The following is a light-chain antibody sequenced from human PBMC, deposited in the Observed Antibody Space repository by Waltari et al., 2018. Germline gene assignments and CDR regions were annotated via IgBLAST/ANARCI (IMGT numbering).Light chain of an antibody. CDR1: SSNIGAGHD. Sequence: QSVLTQPPSMSGAPGQRVTISCTGSSSNIGAGHDVHWYQVFPGTAPKLLIYGNNNRPSGVPDRFSGPKSYTSASLAIGGLQAEDEADYYCQSFDIRLSGGVVFGGGTKVTVL. CDR2: GNN. CDR3: QSFDIRLSGGVV. V-gene: IGLV1-40*01. J-gene: IGLJ3*02.